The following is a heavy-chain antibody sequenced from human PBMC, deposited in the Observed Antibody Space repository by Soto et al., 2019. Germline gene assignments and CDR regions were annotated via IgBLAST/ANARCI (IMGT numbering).Heavy chain of an antibody. J-gene: IGHJ4*02. CDR3: ARGSQLWSTGGY. CDR1: GFTFSIYS. Sequence: GGSLRLSCAASGFTFSIYSMSWFRQAPGKGLEWVSYISSSSSTIYYADSVKGRFTISRDNAKNSLYLQMNSLRDEDTAVYYCARGSQLWSTGGYWGQGTLVTVSS. CDR2: ISSSSSTI. V-gene: IGHV3-48*02. D-gene: IGHD5-18*01.